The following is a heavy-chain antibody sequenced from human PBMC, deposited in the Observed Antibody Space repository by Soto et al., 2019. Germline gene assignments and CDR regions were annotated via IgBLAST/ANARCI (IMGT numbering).Heavy chain of an antibody. Sequence: ASVKLSCKASGYTFTSYGISWVRQAPGQGLEWMGWISAYNGNTNYAQKLQGRVTMTTDTSTSTAYMELRSLRSDDTAVYYCARDFPRNYYDSSGYSYWGQGTLVTVSS. V-gene: IGHV1-18*01. CDR2: ISAYNGNT. J-gene: IGHJ4*02. CDR1: GYTFTSYG. D-gene: IGHD3-22*01. CDR3: ARDFPRNYYDSSGYSY.